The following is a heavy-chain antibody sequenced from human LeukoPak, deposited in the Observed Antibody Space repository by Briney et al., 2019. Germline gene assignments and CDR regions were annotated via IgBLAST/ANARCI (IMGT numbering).Heavy chain of an antibody. CDR1: GGSISSYY. Sequence: SETLSLTCTVSGGSISSYYWSWIRQPAEKGLEWIGRIYTSGSTYYNPSLKSRVTISADTSKNQFSLNVSSVTAADTAVYYCARATSSYFYYMDVWGKGTTVTISS. CDR3: ARATSSYFYYMDV. D-gene: IGHD5-12*01. V-gene: IGHV4-4*07. CDR2: IYTSGST. J-gene: IGHJ6*03.